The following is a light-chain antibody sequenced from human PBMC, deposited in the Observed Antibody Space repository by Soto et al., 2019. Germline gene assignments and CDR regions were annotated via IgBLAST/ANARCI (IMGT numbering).Light chain of an antibody. CDR1: QSVSSN. V-gene: IGKV3-15*01. J-gene: IGKJ1*01. CDR3: QQYNNWPPWT. Sequence: TQSPTTVSVSPGERATLSCRASQSVSSNLAWYQQKPGQAPRLLIYGASTRATGIPARFSGSGSGTEFTLTISSLQSEDFAVYYCQQYNNWPPWTFGQGTKVDIK. CDR2: GAS.